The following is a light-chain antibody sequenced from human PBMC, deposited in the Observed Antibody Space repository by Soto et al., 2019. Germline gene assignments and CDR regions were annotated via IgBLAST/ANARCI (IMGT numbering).Light chain of an antibody. CDR3: QSYDSSLSGSV. CDR1: SSNIGATYH. CDR2: GNS. J-gene: IGLJ3*02. Sequence: QSALTQPPSVSGAPGQRVTISCTGSSSNIGATYHVHWYQQLPGTAPKLLIYGNSNLPSGVPDRFSGSKSGTSASLAITGLQAEDEADYYCQSYDSSLSGSVFGGGTKLTVL. V-gene: IGLV1-40*01.